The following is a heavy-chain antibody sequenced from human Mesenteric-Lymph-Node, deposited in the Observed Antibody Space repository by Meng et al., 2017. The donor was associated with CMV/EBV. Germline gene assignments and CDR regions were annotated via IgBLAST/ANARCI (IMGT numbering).Heavy chain of an antibody. CDR2: AYYRSRWYT. D-gene: IGHD4/OR15-4a*01. CDR1: GDSVASNNAA. J-gene: IGHJ4*02. V-gene: IGHV6-1*01. CDR3: ARGFGANSDLDH. Sequence: SCAISGDSVASNNAAWNWIRQSPSRGLEWLGRAYYRSRWYTEYAESVRSRIIIKPDTSKNHFSLHLNSVTPEDTAMYYCARGFGANSDLDHWGQGTLVTVSS.